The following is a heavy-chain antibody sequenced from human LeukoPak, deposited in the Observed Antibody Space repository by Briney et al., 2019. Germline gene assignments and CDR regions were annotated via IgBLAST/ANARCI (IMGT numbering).Heavy chain of an antibody. V-gene: IGHV1-2*02. CDR3: ARVNYDILTGYWSSGGFDY. CDR1: GYTFTGYS. J-gene: IGHJ4*02. D-gene: IGHD3-9*01. CDR2: INPNSGGT. Sequence: ASVKVSCKASGYTFTGYSMHWVRQAPGQGLEWMGWINPNSGGTNYAQKFQGRVTMTRDTSISTAYMELSRLRSDDTAVYYCARVNYDILTGYWSSGGFDYWGQGTLVTVSS.